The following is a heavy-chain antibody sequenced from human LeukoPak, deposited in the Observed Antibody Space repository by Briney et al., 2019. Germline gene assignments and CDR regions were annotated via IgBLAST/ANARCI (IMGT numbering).Heavy chain of an antibody. J-gene: IGHJ4*02. Sequence: SETLSLTCTVSGGSITSYYWSWIRQPAGKGLEWIGRIYASGSTKYNPSLKSRVTMSVDTSKNQFSLKLSSVTAADTAVYYCARAISNDDNSGYYYWGQGTLVTVSS. CDR3: ARAISNDDNSGYYY. CDR2: IYASGST. V-gene: IGHV4-4*07. D-gene: IGHD3-22*01. CDR1: GGSITSYY.